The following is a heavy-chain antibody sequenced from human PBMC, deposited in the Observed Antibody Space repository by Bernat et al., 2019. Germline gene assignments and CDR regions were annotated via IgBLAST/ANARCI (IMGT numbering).Heavy chain of an antibody. V-gene: IGHV3-30-3*01. CDR2: ISYDGSNK. CDR3: ARSLYSSTYFDY. Sequence: VQLVESGGGLIQPGGSLRLSCAASGFTVSSNYMSWVRQAPGKGLEWVAVISYDGSNKYYADSVKGRFTISRDNSKNTLYLQMNSLRAEDTAVYYCARSLYSSTYFDYWGQGTLVTVSS. J-gene: IGHJ4*02. CDR1: GFTVSSNY. D-gene: IGHD2-2*01.